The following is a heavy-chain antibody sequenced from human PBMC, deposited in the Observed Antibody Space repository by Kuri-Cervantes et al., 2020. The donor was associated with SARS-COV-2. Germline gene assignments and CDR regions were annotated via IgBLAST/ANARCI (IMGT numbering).Heavy chain of an antibody. CDR2: IYSGGST. CDR3: ARESRYVYGEFDF. V-gene: IGHV3-53*01. CDR1: GFTVSSNY. D-gene: IGHD5-18*01. J-gene: IGHJ4*02. Sequence: GESLKISCAASGFTVSSNYMSWVRQAPGKGLEWVSVIYSGGSTSYADSVKGRFTISRDNSRNTLYLQMNSLRAEDTAVYYCARESRYVYGEFDFWGQGTLVTVSS.